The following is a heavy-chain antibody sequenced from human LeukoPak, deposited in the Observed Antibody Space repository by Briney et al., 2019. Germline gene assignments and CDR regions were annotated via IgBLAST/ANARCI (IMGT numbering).Heavy chain of an antibody. V-gene: IGHV1-2*02. Sequence: ASVKVSCKASGYTFTGYYMHWVRQAPGQGLEWVGWINPNSGGTNYAQKFQGRVTMTRDTSISTAYMELSRLRSDDTAVYYCARMVGATLVFDYWGQGTLVTVSS. CDR3: ARMVGATLVFDY. CDR2: INPNSGGT. J-gene: IGHJ4*02. CDR1: GYTFTGYY. D-gene: IGHD1-26*01.